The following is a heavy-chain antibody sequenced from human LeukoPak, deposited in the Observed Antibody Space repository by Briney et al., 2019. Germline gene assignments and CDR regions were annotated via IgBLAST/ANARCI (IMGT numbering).Heavy chain of an antibody. CDR1: GYTFTSYD. D-gene: IGHD6-6*01. Sequence: GASVKVSCKASGYTFTSYDINGVRQATGQGREWMGWMNPNSGNTGYAQKFQGRVNMTRNTSISTAYMELSSLRSEDTAVYYCARGQYSSSWSFYYYYMDVWGKGTTVTVSS. J-gene: IGHJ6*03. CDR2: MNPNSGNT. V-gene: IGHV1-8*01. CDR3: ARGQYSSSWSFYYYYMDV.